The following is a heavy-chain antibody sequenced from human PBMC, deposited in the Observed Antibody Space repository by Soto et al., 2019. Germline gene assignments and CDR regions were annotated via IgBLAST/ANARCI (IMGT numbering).Heavy chain of an antibody. D-gene: IGHD5-12*01. CDR2: IYHGDSDT. CDR3: ARHDGAIVATIGSRYYYYGMDV. J-gene: IGHJ6*02. V-gene: IGHV5-51*01. CDR1: GYSFTSYW. Sequence: PGESLKISCKGSGYSFTSYWIGWVRQMPGKGLEWMGIIYHGDSDTRYSPSFQGQVTISADKSISTAYLQWSSLKASDTAMYYCARHDGAIVATIGSRYYYYGMDVWGQGTTVTVSS.